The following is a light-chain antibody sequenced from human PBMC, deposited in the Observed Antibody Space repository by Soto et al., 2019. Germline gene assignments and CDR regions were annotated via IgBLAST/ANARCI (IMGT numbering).Light chain of an antibody. J-gene: IGKJ4*01. V-gene: IGKV2-28*01. CDR1: QSLLHSDGYNY. Sequence: DVVMTQSPLSLPVTPGEPASISCRSSQSLLHSDGYNYLDWFLQRPGQSPQVLIYLGSNRAPGVPDRFSGCGSGTDFTLKISRVEAEDVGIYYCMQALQAPLTFGGGTKVDIK. CDR2: LGS. CDR3: MQALQAPLT.